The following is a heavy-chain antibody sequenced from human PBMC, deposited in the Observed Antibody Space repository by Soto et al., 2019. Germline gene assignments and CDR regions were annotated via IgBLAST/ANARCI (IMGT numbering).Heavy chain of an antibody. J-gene: IGHJ6*02. CDR2: INPNSGGT. Sequence: VASVKVSCKASGYTFTGYYMHWVRQAPGQGLEWMGWINPNSGGTNYAQKFQGWVTMTRDTSISTAYMELSRLRSDDTAVYYCAREFRSGVRFIYGMDVWGQGTTVTVSS. D-gene: IGHD3-10*01. CDR1: GYTFTGYY. CDR3: AREFRSGVRFIYGMDV. V-gene: IGHV1-2*04.